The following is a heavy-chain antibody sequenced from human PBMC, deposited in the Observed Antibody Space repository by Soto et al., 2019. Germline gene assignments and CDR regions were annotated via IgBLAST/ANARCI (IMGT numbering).Heavy chain of an antibody. D-gene: IGHD6-19*01. J-gene: IGHJ4*02. CDR1: GFTFDDYA. CDR2: ISWNSGSI. V-gene: IGHV3-9*01. CDR3: AKDMEIAVAHDFDY. Sequence: GGSLRLSCAASGFTFDDYAMHWVRQAPGKGLEWVSGISWNSGSIGYADSVKGRFTISRDNAKNSLYLQMNSLRAEDTALYYCAKDMEIAVAHDFDYWGQGTLVTVSS.